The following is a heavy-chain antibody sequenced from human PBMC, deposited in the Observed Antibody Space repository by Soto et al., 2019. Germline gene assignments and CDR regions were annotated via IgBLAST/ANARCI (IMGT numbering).Heavy chain of an antibody. CDR1: GHTFTSYG. J-gene: IGHJ4*02. CDR3: ARWGYGGFFDC. V-gene: IGHV1-3*01. Sequence: SVKVSLKGSGHTFTSYGMHWVREGPGQRLEWMGWINAGNGNTKYSQNFQGRVTISRDTYASTAYMELRSLRSDDTAVYYCARWGYGGFFDCWGQGTLVTVSS. CDR2: INAGNGNT. D-gene: IGHD1-26*01.